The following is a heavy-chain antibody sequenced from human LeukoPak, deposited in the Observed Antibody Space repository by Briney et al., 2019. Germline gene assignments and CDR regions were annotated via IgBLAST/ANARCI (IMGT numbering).Heavy chain of an antibody. CDR2: IYPSGGT. Sequence: PSETLSLTCTVSGDAIYNYYWSWIPQSPGKGLEWSCRIYPSGGTDYYPSLKSRVAMSVETSKNQFSLTLSSVTAADTAVYYCARLRVYYDVWRNPAPRRYYQYLDVWGKGTTVTVSS. CDR3: ARLRVYYDVWRNPAPRRYYQYLDV. V-gene: IGHV4-4*07. CDR1: GDAIYNYY. D-gene: IGHD3-3*01. J-gene: IGHJ6*03.